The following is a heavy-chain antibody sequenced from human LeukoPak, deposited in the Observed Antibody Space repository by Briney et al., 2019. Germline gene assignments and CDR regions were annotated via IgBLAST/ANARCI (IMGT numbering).Heavy chain of an antibody. D-gene: IGHD6-13*01. CDR3: ARDLEVPEYSSSWLPFDY. CDR1: GGTFSSYA. Sequence: SVKVSCKASGGTFSSYAISWVRQAPGQGLEWMGRIIPIFGTANYAQKFQGRVSITTDESTSTAYMELSSLRSEDTAVYYCARDLEVPEYSSSWLPFDYWGQGTLVTVSS. V-gene: IGHV1-69*05. J-gene: IGHJ4*02. CDR2: IIPIFGTA.